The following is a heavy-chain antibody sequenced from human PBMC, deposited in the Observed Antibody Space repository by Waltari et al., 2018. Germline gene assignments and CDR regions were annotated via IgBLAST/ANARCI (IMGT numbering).Heavy chain of an antibody. CDR2: ISPGGDRT. D-gene: IGHD1-26*01. Sequence: EVQLLESGGSLVQPGGSLRLSCTVSGFRFITYAMSWLRQAPGKGLEWVSAISPGGDRTYYADSVRSRFTISRDNSKNTLYLQMNSLRAEDTALYYCSKEGGIVGPEDYWGQGTLVTVSS. J-gene: IGHJ4*02. CDR3: SKEGGIVGPEDY. CDR1: GFRFITYA. V-gene: IGHV3-23*01.